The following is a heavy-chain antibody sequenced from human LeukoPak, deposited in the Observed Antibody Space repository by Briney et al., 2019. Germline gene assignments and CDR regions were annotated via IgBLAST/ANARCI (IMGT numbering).Heavy chain of an antibody. Sequence: SQTLSLTCAISGDSVSSNSATWNWVRQSPSRGLEWLGRTYYSSRWYNDYAVSVKSRVTINVDTSKNQFSLHLNSVTPEDTAVYYCARDGARVALVDYWGPGTLVTVSS. CDR2: TYYSSRWYN. CDR3: ARDGARVALVDY. V-gene: IGHV6-1*01. J-gene: IGHJ4*02. D-gene: IGHD2-15*01. CDR1: GDSVSSNSAT.